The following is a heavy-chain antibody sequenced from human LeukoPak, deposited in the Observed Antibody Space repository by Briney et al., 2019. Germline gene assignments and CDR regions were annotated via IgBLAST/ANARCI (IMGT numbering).Heavy chain of an antibody. Sequence: GESLRLSCAASGFTFDDYAMNWVRQVPGRGLEWVSGINWNGRITEYADSVKDRFTISRQNTKNSLYLYMNNLGGEDTALYFCARGSVQLWLRDAYYYMDVGGKGPRSPSP. V-gene: IGHV3-20*04. CDR2: INWNGRIT. J-gene: IGHJ6*03. CDR1: GFTFDDYA. CDR3: ARGSVQLWLRDAYYYMDV. D-gene: IGHD5-18*01.